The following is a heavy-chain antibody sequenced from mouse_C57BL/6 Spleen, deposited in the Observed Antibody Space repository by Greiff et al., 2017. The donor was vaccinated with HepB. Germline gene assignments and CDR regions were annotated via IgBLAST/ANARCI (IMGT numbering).Heavy chain of an antibody. CDR1: GFTFSSYG. J-gene: IGHJ1*03. CDR2: ISSGGSYT. D-gene: IGHD1-1*01. V-gene: IGHV5-6*01. CDR3: ARHYYGSSYHWYFDV. Sequence: EVQRVESGGDLVKPGGSLKLSCAASGFTFSSYGMSWVRQTPDKRLEWVATISSGGSYTYYPDSVKGRFTISRDNAKNTLYLQMSSLKSEDTAMYYCARHYYGSSYHWYFDVWGTGTTVTVSS.